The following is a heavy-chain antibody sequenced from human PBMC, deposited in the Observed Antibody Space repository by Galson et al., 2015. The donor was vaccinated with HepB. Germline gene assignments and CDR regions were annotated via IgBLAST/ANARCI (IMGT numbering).Heavy chain of an antibody. CDR1: GYTFTSYY. Sequence: SVKVSCKASGYTFTSYYMHWVRQAPGQGLEWMGIINPSGGSTSYAQKFQGRVTMTRDTSTSTVYMELSSLRSEDTAVYYCARDPTQLWLREAWFDPWGQGTLVTVSS. J-gene: IGHJ5*02. V-gene: IGHV1-46*01. CDR2: INPSGGST. D-gene: IGHD5-18*01. CDR3: ARDPTQLWLREAWFDP.